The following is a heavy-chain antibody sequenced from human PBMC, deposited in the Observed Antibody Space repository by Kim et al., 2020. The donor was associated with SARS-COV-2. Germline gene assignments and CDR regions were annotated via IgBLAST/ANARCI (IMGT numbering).Heavy chain of an antibody. V-gene: IGHV1-69*02. CDR3: ARSRIVGANAFDI. CDR2: IIPILGIA. J-gene: IGHJ3*02. Sequence: SVKVSCKASGGTFSSYTISWVRQAPGQGLEWMGRIIPILGIANYAQKFQGRVTITADKSTSTAYMELSSLRSEDTAVYYCARSRIVGANAFDIWGQGTMVTVSS. CDR1: GGTFSSYT. D-gene: IGHD1-26*01.